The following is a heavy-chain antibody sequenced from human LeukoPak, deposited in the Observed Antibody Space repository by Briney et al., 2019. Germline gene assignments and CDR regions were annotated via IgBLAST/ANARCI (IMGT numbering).Heavy chain of an antibody. Sequence: GGSLRLSCAASGFTFSSYWMSWVRQAPGKGLGGVANIKQDGSEKYYVDSVKGRFTISRDNAKNSLYLQMNSLRAEDTAVYYCARDYHPTIFGVAYPDYWGQGTLVTVSP. J-gene: IGHJ4*02. V-gene: IGHV3-7*01. CDR1: GFTFSSYW. CDR3: ARDYHPTIFGVAYPDY. D-gene: IGHD3-3*01. CDR2: IKQDGSEK.